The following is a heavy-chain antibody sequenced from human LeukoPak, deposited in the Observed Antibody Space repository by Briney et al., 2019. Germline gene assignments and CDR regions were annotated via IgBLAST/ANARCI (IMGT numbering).Heavy chain of an antibody. Sequence: PGGSLRLSCAASGFTFSSYGMHWVRQAPGKGLEWVAVISYDGSNKYYADSVKGRFTISRDNSKNTLYLQMNSLRAEDTAVYYCAKELRYFDWLLGVVQYYYGMDVWGQGTTVTVSS. D-gene: IGHD3-9*01. CDR3: AKELRYFDWLLGVVQYYYGMDV. V-gene: IGHV3-30*18. CDR1: GFTFSSYG. J-gene: IGHJ6*02. CDR2: ISYDGSNK.